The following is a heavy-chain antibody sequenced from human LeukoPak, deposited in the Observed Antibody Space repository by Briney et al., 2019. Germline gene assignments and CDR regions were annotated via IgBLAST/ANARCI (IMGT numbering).Heavy chain of an antibody. CDR2: ISGALISGDGGST. CDR3: ALGYGEFGTY. CDR1: GFTASNNY. J-gene: IGHJ4*02. D-gene: IGHD4-17*01. Sequence: GGSLRLSCAASGFTASNNYMSWVRQAPGKGLEWVSLISGALISGDGGSTYYADSVKGRFTISRDNSKNSLYLQMSSLRTEDTALYYCALGYGEFGTYWGRGTLVTVSS. V-gene: IGHV3-43*02.